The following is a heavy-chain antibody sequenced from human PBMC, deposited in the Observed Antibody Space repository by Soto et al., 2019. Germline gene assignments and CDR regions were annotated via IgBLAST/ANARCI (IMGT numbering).Heavy chain of an antibody. CDR1: GFTFSNYA. D-gene: IGHD4-17*01. CDR2: ISSDGSKK. CDR3: ANSWTTLTTGFDF. J-gene: IGHJ4*02. Sequence: VGSLRLSCVASGFTFSNYAMHWVRQAPGKGLGWVAVISSDGSKKYYLDSVRDRFTISRDNSKNTLYLQMNNLRPEDTAMYYCANSWTTLTTGFDFWGQGALVTVSS. V-gene: IGHV3-30*18.